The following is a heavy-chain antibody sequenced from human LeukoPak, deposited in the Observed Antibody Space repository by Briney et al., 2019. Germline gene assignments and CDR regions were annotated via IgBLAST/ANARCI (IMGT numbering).Heavy chain of an antibody. Sequence: SQTLSLTCTVSGGSISSGSYYWSWIRQPAGKGLEWIGRIYTSGSTNYNPSLKSRVTISVDTSKNQFSLKLSSVTAADTAVYHCARGDVEYSSTPDYWGQGTLVTVSS. CDR2: IYTSGST. CDR3: ARGDVEYSSTPDY. D-gene: IGHD6-6*01. CDR1: GGSISSGSYY. V-gene: IGHV4-61*02. J-gene: IGHJ4*02.